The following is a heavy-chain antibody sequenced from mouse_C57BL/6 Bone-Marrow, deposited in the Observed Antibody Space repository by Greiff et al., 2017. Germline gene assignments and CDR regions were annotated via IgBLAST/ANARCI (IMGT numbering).Heavy chain of an antibody. J-gene: IGHJ3*01. CDR2: IYPRSGNT. V-gene: IGHV1-81*01. CDR1: GYTFTSYG. CDR3: ARCEQLRPPFAY. Sequence: QVHVKQSGAELARPGASVKLSCKASGYTFTSYGISWVKQRTGQGLEWIGEIYPRSGNTYYNEKFKGKATLTADKSSSTAYMELRSLTSEDSAVYFCARCEQLRPPFAYWGQGTLVTVSA. D-gene: IGHD3-2*02.